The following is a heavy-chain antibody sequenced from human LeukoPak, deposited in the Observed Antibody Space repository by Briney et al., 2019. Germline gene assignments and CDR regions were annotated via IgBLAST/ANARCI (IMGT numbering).Heavy chain of an antibody. CDR2: IYASGST. V-gene: IGHV4-4*07. CDR1: GGSISNYY. CDR3: AREGSRSSWYYFVY. D-gene: IGHD6-13*01. Sequence: SETLSLTCSVSGGSISNYYWSWIRQPAGKGLEWIGRIYASGSTNYNPSLKSRVTISVDTSKNQFSLKLSPVTAADTAVYYCAREGSRSSWYYFVYWGQGTLVTVSS. J-gene: IGHJ4*02.